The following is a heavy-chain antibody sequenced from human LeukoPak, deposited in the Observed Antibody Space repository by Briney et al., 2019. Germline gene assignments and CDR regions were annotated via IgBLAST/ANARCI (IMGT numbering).Heavy chain of an antibody. D-gene: IGHD1-7*01. V-gene: IGHV1-24*01. CDR1: GYTFTGYY. J-gene: IGHJ4*02. CDR3: ATDGGTTGRPYFAY. Sequence: GASVKVSCKASGYTFTGYYMHWVRQAPGKGLEWMGGFDPEDGETIYAQKFQGRVTMTEDTSTDTAYMELSSLRSEDTAVYYCATDGGTTGRPYFAYWGQGTLVTVSS. CDR2: FDPEDGET.